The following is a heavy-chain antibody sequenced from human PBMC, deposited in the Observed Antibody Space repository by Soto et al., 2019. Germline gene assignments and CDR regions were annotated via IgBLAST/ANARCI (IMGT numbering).Heavy chain of an antibody. J-gene: IGHJ3*02. V-gene: IGHV3-33*01. CDR2: MWYDGTNK. D-gene: IGHD3-16*01. CDR3: ARDATFGTKGGSFDI. Sequence: GGSLRLSCAASGFTFRIYSMHWVRQSPGKGLEWVAVMWYDGTNKYYGESVKGRFIISRDNSENTLYLQMNSLRVEDTAVYYCARDATFGTKGGSFDIWGHGTLVTVSS. CDR1: GFTFRIYS.